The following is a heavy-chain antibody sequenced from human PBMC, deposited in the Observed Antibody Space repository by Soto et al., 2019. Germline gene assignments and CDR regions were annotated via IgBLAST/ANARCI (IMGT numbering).Heavy chain of an antibody. J-gene: IGHJ4*02. D-gene: IGHD6-13*01. CDR3: AKDGPYSSSWYFFFDYFDY. CDR1: GFTFSSYA. Sequence: GGSLRLSCAASGFTFSSYAMSWVRQAPGKGLEWVSAISGSGGSTYYADSVKGRFTISRDNSKNTLYLQMNSLRAEDTAVYYCAKDGPYSSSWYFFFDYFDYWGQGTLVTVSS. V-gene: IGHV3-23*01. CDR2: ISGSGGST.